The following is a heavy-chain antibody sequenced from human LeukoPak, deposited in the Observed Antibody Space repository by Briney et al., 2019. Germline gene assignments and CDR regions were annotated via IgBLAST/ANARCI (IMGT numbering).Heavy chain of an antibody. Sequence: GGSLRLSCAASGLTFSSYEMIWVRQAPGRGVEGVSYISSSGTTIYYADPVKGRFTTSRNNNKNTLFLLMNGLTVEDTAVYYCARDRNYYGSGSYSYWGQGTLVTVSS. V-gene: IGHV3-48*03. CDR3: ARDRNYYGSGSYSY. CDR1: GLTFSSYE. J-gene: IGHJ4*02. D-gene: IGHD3-10*01. CDR2: ISSSGTTI.